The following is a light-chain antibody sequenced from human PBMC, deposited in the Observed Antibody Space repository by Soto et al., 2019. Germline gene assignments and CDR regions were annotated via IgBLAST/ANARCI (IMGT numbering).Light chain of an antibody. J-gene: IGLJ1*01. CDR1: TTDLGAYDY. CDR3: SSYTSGSTLPWV. Sequence: QSALTQPASVSGSPGQSITISCTGSTTDLGAYDYVSWYQQHPGQVPKLIIFEVTNRPSGVPDRFSGSKSGNTASLTISGLQADDEADYYCSSYTSGSTLPWVFGTGTKVTVL. CDR2: EVT. V-gene: IGLV2-14*01.